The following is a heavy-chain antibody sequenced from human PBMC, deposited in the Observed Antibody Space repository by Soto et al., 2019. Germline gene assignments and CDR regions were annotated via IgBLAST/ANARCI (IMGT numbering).Heavy chain of an antibody. D-gene: IGHD3-3*01. J-gene: IGHJ4*02. CDR3: AKEQGDYDEHRGDYGL. CDR2: TPFDGNNK. CDR1: GFTFSNYA. V-gene: IGHV3-30*18. Sequence: QVQLVESGGGVVQPGGSLRLSCAASGFTFSNYAIHWVRQAPGKGLEWVAVTPFDGNNKYYTDSVRGRFTISRDNSKNTLYLQMNSLRPDDTAVYFCAKEQGDYDEHRGDYGLWGQGTLVTVSS.